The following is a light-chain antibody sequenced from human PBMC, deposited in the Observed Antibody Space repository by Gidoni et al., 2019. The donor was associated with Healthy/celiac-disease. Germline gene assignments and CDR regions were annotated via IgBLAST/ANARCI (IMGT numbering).Light chain of an antibody. CDR3: MQALQTPRYT. V-gene: IGKV2-28*01. J-gene: IGKJ2*01. CDR2: LCS. CDR1: QSLLHSNGCNY. Sequence: DIVMTQSPLSLPVTPGEPASISCRSSQSLLHSNGCNYLDWYLQKPGQSPQLLIYLCSNRASGVPDRFSGSGSGTDFTLKISRVEAEDVGVYYCMQALQTPRYTFGQGTKLEIK.